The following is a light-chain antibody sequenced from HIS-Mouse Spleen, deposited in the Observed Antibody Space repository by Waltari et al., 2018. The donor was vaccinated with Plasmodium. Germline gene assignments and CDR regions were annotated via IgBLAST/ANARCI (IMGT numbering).Light chain of an antibody. CDR2: KAF. CDR3: QQYNSYSPT. V-gene: IGKV1-5*03. Sequence: DIQMTQSPSPLSASVGDRVTLTFRASQSISSWLAWYQQKPGKAPKRLIYKAFSLESGVPSRFSGSGSGTEFTLTISSLQPDDFATYYCQQYNSYSPTFGQGTKVEIK. J-gene: IGKJ1*01. CDR1: QSISSW.